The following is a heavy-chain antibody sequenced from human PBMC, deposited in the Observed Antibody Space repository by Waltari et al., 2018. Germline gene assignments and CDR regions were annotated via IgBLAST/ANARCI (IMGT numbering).Heavy chain of an antibody. CDR2: IMPLVDIA. V-gene: IGHV1-69*04. D-gene: IGHD1-26*01. CDR3: ARALEGRGSNHGALGY. J-gene: IGHJ4*02. Sequence: QVQLVQSGTEVKKPGSSVKVSCRASGGTFSSYAISWVRQAPGQGLEWMGRIMPLVDIANYAQKFQGRVTITADKSTSTAFMEVTSLTSEDTAVYYCARALEGRGSNHGALGYWGQGTLVTVSS. CDR1: GGTFSSYA.